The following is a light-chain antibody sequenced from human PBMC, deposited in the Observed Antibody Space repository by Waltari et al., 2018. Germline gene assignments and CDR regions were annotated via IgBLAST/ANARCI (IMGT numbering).Light chain of an antibody. CDR2: DAS. CDR3: QQRSNSGT. Sequence: LSCRASQRVSSYLAWYQQTAGQAPRLLIYDASTRATGIPARFSGSGSETDFTLTISSLEPQDFAVYYCQQRSNSGTFGGGTKVESK. J-gene: IGKJ4*01. CDR1: QRVSSY. V-gene: IGKV3-11*01.